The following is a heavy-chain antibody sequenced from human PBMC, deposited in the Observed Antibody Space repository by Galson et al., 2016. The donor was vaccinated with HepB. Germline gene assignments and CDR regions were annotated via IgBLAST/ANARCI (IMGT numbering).Heavy chain of an antibody. CDR3: ARDEISGTTGDY. CDR2: IYSVGTT. J-gene: IGHJ4*02. CDR1: GFTVSNNY. V-gene: IGHV3-53*01. D-gene: IGHD1-7*01. Sequence: SLRLSCAVSGFTVSNNYMSWARQAPGKGLEWVSLIYSVGTTYYADSVKGRFTISRDNSKNTLYLQMNSLRAEDTAVYYCARDEISGTTGDYWGQGTLVTVSS.